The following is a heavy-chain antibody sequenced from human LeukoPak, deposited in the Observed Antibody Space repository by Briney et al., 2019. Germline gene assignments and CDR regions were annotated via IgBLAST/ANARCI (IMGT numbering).Heavy chain of an antibody. D-gene: IGHD5-18*01. V-gene: IGHV3-33*01. CDR1: GFTFSSYG. CDR2: IWYDGSNK. CDR3: ARYRSTAMAPIDY. Sequence: GRSLRLSCAASGFTFSSYGMHWVRQAPGKGLERVAVIWYDGSNKYYADSVKGRFTISRDNSKNTLYLQMNSLRAEDTAVYYCARYRSTAMAPIDYWGQGTLVTVSS. J-gene: IGHJ4*02.